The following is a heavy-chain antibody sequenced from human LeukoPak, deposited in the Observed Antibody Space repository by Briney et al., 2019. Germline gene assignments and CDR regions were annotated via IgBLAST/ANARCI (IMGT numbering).Heavy chain of an antibody. CDR3: ASSQLDAFDI. J-gene: IGHJ3*02. D-gene: IGHD2-2*01. Sequence: GRSLRLSCAASGFTFSSYGMHWVRQAPGKGLEWVAVIWYDGSNKYYADSVKGRFTISRDNSKNTLYLQTNSLRAEDTAVYYCASSQLDAFDIWGQGTMVTVSS. CDR2: IWYDGSNK. CDR1: GFTFSSYG. V-gene: IGHV3-33*01.